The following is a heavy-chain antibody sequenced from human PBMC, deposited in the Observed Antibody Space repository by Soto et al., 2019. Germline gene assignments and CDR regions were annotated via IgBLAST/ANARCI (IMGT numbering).Heavy chain of an antibody. CDR2: ITDNGGST. CDR1: GFTFSRDG. D-gene: IGHD4-17*01. CDR3: AKERATTTAFDY. V-gene: IGHV3-23*01. J-gene: IGHJ4*02. Sequence: GGSLRLSSATSGFTFSRDGISWVRQAPGKGLEWVSLITDNGGSTYYADSVKGRFTISRDNTKNTLFLQMNSLRAEDTAVYYCAKERATTTAFDYWGQGALVTVSS.